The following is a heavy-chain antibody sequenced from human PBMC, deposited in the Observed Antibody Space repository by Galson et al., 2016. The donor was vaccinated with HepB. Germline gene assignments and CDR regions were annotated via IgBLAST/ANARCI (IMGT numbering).Heavy chain of an antibody. D-gene: IGHD3-3*01. V-gene: IGHV3-15*07. CDR2: IKSKTDGGTT. CDR1: GFSFSHAW. Sequence: LRLSCAASGFSFSHAWMHWVRQAPGKGLEWVGRIKSKTDGGTTDYAAPVKGRLAISRKNTKDTLYLQMNRLKTEDTGVYYCTVAASYDFWSGYYMLDPWGQGTLVTVSS. CDR3: TVAASYDFWSGYYMLDP. J-gene: IGHJ5*02.